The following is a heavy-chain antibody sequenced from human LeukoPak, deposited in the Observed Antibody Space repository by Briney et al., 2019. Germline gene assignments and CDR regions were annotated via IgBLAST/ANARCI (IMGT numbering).Heavy chain of an antibody. CDR2: ISSSGSTI. CDR3: AELGITMIGGV. CDR1: GFTFSSYE. J-gene: IGHJ6*04. Sequence: GGSLRLSCAASGFTFSSYEMSWVRQAPGKGLEWVSYISSSGSTIYYADSVKGRFTISRDNAKNPLYLQMNSLRAEDTAVYYCAELGITMIGGVWGKGTTVTISS. D-gene: IGHD3-10*02. V-gene: IGHV3-48*03.